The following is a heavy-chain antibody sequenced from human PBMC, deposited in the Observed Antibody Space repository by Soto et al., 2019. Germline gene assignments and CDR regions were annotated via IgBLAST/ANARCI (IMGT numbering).Heavy chain of an antibody. V-gene: IGHV1-69*13. CDR1: GGAFSSYA. Sequence: SVKVSCKASGGAFSSYAISWVRQAPGQGLEWMGGIIPIFGTANYAQKFQGRVTITADESTSTAYMELSSLRSEDTAVYYCARRFRSLGDAFDIWGQGTMVTVSS. D-gene: IGHD3-3*01. CDR2: IIPIFGTA. CDR3: ARRFRSLGDAFDI. J-gene: IGHJ3*02.